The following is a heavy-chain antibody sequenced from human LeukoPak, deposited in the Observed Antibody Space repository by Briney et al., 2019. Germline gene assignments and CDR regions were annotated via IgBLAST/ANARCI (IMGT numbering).Heavy chain of an antibody. V-gene: IGHV3-74*01. D-gene: IGHD3-22*01. Sequence: PGGSLGLSCAASGFTFSSYWMHWVRQAPGKGLVWVSRINSDGSSTSYADSVKGRFTISRDNAKNTLYLQMNSLRAEDTAVYYCARAYYYDSSSYYRNHFDYWGQGTLVTVSS. CDR1: GFTFSSYW. CDR3: ARAYYYDSSSYYRNHFDY. CDR2: INSDGSST. J-gene: IGHJ4*02.